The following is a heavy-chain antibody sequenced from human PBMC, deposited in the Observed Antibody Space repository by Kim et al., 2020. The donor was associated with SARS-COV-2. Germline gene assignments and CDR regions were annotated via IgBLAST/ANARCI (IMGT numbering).Heavy chain of an antibody. CDR3: ARGPWFGELLSFFDY. CDR1: GGSISSGGYY. D-gene: IGHD3-10*01. Sequence: SETLSLTCTVSGGSISSGGYYWSWIRQHPGKGLEWIGYIYYSGSTYYNPSLKSRVTISVDTSKNQFSLKLSSVTAADTAVYYCARGPWFGELLSFFDYWGQGTLVTVSS. CDR2: IYYSGST. J-gene: IGHJ4*02. V-gene: IGHV4-31*03.